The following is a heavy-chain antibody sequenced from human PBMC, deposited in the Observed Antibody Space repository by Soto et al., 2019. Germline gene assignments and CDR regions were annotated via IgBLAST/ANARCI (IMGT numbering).Heavy chain of an antibody. D-gene: IGHD1-20*01. CDR1: GGSFSGYY. J-gene: IGHJ6*03. CDR2: INHSGST. Sequence: SETLSLTCAVYGGSFSGYYWSWIRQPPGKGLEWIGEINHSGSTNYNPSLKSRVTISVDTSKNQFSLKLSSVTAADTAVYYCARLLTGTKVVYYYYYYMDVWGKGTTVTVSS. CDR3: ARLLTGTKVVYYYYYYMDV. V-gene: IGHV4-34*01.